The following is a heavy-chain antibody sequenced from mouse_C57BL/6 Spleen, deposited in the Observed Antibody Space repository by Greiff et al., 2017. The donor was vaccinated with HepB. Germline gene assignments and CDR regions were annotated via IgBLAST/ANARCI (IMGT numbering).Heavy chain of an antibody. V-gene: IGHV1-4*01. CDR2: INPSSGYT. CDR3: ARSDSSGYPHFDY. J-gene: IGHJ2*01. Sequence: VQGVESGAELARPGASVKMSCKASGYTFTSYTMHWVKQRPGQGLEWIGYINPSSGYTKYNQKFKDKATLTADKSSSTAYMQLSSLTSEDSAVYYCARSDSSGYPHFDYWGQGTTLTVSS. D-gene: IGHD3-2*02. CDR1: GYTFTSYT.